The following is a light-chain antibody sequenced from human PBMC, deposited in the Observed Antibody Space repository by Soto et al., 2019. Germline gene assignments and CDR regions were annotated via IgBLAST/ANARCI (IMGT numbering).Light chain of an antibody. Sequence: SQSVGRWLAWYQQKPGKAPKVLIYEASSLQSGVPSRFSGSGSGTEFTLTISSLQPDDFATYYCQQYNSYFTFGPGTKVDIK. CDR1: QSVGRW. CDR2: EAS. CDR3: QQYNSYFT. V-gene: IGKV1-5*03. J-gene: IGKJ3*01.